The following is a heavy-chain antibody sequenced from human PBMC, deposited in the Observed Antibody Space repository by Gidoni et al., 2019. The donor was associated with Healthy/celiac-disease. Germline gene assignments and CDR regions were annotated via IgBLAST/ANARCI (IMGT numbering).Heavy chain of an antibody. CDR3: ASDLGPDDSKYYDYVWGSDLTGGAFDI. J-gene: IGHJ3*02. V-gene: IGHV3-7*04. CDR1: GGNLSGEW. Sequence: EVKLVECGGGLVQPGGDRRGSGAAEGGNLSGEWRSRVREGPGKGLGGVAHIKQAGIATYYVDSVKCRFPISRHNAKNSLYLHMNSLRAEDTAVYYCASDLGPDDSKYYDYVWGSDLTGGAFDIWGQGPMVTVSS. CDR2: IKQAGIAT. D-gene: IGHD3-16*02.